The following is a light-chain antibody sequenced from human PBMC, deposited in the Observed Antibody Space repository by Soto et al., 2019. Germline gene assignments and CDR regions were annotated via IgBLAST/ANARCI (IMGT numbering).Light chain of an antibody. V-gene: IGKV3-15*01. CDR3: QQYNNWPHT. CDR1: QSVSSD. CDR2: GAS. Sequence: EIVMTQSPATLSVSPGERVTLSCRASQSVSSDLAWYLQKPGQAPSLLVYGASTRATGMPARFSGSGSGTEFTLTISSLQYEAFAVYYCQQYNNWPHTFGQGTKLEIK. J-gene: IGKJ2*01.